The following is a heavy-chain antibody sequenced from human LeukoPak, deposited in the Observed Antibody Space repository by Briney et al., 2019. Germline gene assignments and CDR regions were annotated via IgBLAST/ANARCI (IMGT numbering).Heavy chain of an antibody. D-gene: IGHD3-3*01. CDR3: ARGYYDFWSGYYTYYFDY. CDR2: ISSSGSTI. V-gene: IGHV3-48*03. J-gene: IGHJ4*02. CDR1: GFTFSSYG. Sequence: GGSLRLSCAASGFTFSSYGMNWVRQAPGKGVEWVSYISSSGSTIYYADSVKGRFTISRDNAKNSLYLQMNSLRAEDTAVYYCARGYYDFWSGYYTYYFDYWGQGTLVTVSS.